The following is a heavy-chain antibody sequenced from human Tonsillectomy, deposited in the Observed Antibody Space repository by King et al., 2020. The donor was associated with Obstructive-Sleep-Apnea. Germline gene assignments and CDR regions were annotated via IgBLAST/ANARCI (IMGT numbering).Heavy chain of an antibody. V-gene: IGHV4-34*01. D-gene: IGHD3-10*01. J-gene: IGHJ4*02. Sequence: VQLQQWGAGLLKPSETLSLNCAVYGGSFSGYYWNWIRQPPGKGLEWIGEINHSGRTSYNPSLKSRVTISVDTSKNQFSLNLSSVTAADTAVYYCARGLYFYGSGSYRYIYYFDYWGQGTLVTVSS. CDR3: ARGLYFYGSGSYRYIYYFDY. CDR1: GGSFSGYY. CDR2: INHSGRT.